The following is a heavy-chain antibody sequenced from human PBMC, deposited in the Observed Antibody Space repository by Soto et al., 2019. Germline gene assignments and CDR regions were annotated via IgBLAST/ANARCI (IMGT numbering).Heavy chain of an antibody. CDR3: ARVTGGSYFDY. V-gene: IGHV4-59*01. D-gene: IGHD1-26*01. J-gene: IGHJ4*02. CDR1: GGSISSYY. Sequence: PSETLSLTCTVSGGSISSYYWSWIRQPPGKGLEWIGYIYYSGSTNYNPSLKSRVTISVDTSKSQFSLKLSSVTAADTAVYYCARVTGGSYFDYWGQGTLVTVSS. CDR2: IYYSGST.